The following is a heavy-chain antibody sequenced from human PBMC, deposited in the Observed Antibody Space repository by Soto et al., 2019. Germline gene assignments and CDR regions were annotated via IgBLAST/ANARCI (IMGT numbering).Heavy chain of an antibody. CDR1: GFTFSDSA. D-gene: IGHD2-15*01. Sequence: EVQLVESGGGLVQPGGSLKLSCEASGFTFSDSAMHWVRQASGQGLEWVGRIRSKANSVATAYAASVKGRFTIPRDDSKSTAYLEMTSVKFEDTAVYYCTTRAGVVVDASTYYYGMEVWGKGTKVTVSS. CDR2: IRSKANSVAT. J-gene: IGHJ6*04. CDR3: TTRAGVVVDASTYYYGMEV. V-gene: IGHV3-73*02.